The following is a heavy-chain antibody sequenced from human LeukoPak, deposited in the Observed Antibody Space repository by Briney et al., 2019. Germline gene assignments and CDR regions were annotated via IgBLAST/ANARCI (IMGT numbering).Heavy chain of an antibody. CDR2: INPNSGGT. Sequence: ASVKVSCKASGYTFTGYYMHWVRQAPGQGLEWMGWINPNSGGTNYAQKFQGRVTMTRDTAISTAYMELSRLRSDDTAVYYCYLMTTVTPVDYWGQGTLVTVSS. CDR1: GYTFTGYY. CDR3: YLMTTVTPVDY. D-gene: IGHD4-17*01. V-gene: IGHV1-2*02. J-gene: IGHJ4*02.